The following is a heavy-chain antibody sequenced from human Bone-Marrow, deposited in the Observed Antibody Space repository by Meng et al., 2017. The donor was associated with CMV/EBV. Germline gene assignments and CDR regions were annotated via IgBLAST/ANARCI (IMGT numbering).Heavy chain of an antibody. CDR1: GFTFSSYA. J-gene: IGHJ4*02. V-gene: IGHV3-30-3*01. CDR3: ARGYCSSTSCYSNKANNY. CDR2: ISYDGSNK. D-gene: IGHD2-2*01. Sequence: GESLKISCAASGFTFSSYAMHWVRQAPGKGLEWVAVISYDGSNKYYADSVKGRFTISRDNSKNTLYLQMNSLRAEDTAVYYCARGYCSSTSCYSNKANNYWGRGTLVTVPS.